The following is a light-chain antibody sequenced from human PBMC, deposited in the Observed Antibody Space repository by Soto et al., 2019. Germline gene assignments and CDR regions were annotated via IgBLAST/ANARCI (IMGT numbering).Light chain of an antibody. CDR1: QSVSSY. Sequence: EIVMTQSPATLSVSPGERATLSCRASQSVSSYLAWYQQKPGQAPRLLIYDASNRATGIPARFSGSGSGTDFTLTISSLEPEDFAVYYCQQRSNWPRFGQGTRLEIK. CDR2: DAS. J-gene: IGKJ5*01. V-gene: IGKV3-11*01. CDR3: QQRSNWPR.